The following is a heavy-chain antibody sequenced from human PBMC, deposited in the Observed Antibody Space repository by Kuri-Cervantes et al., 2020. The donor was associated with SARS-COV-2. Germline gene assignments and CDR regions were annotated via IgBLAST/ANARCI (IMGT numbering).Heavy chain of an antibody. D-gene: IGHD3-10*01. CDR1: GYTFTSYG. Sequence: ASVKVSFKASGYTFTSYGISWVRQAPGQGLEWMGWISAYNGNTNYAQKLQGRVTMTTDTSTSTAYMELRSLRSDDTAVYYCARDVAPTILWFGEFPPSGDYWGQGTLVTVSS. V-gene: IGHV1-18*01. J-gene: IGHJ4*02. CDR2: ISAYNGNT. CDR3: ARDVAPTILWFGEFPPSGDY.